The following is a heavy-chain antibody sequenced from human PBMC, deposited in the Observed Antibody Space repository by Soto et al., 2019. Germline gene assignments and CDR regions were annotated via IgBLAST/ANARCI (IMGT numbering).Heavy chain of an antibody. CDR3: ARAGRNSRRFHLGWWFDP. D-gene: IGHD6-13*01. V-gene: IGHV3-30-3*01. Sequence: QVQLVESGGGVVQPGRSLRLSCAASGFTFSSYAMHWVRQAPGKGLEWVAVISYDGSNKYYADSVKGRFTISRDNSKNTLYLQMNSLRAEDTAVYYCARAGRNSRRFHLGWWFDPWGQGTLVTVSS. CDR2: ISYDGSNK. J-gene: IGHJ5*02. CDR1: GFTFSSYA.